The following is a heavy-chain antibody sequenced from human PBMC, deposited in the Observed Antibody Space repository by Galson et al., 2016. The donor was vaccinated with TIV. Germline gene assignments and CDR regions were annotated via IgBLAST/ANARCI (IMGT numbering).Heavy chain of an antibody. CDR2: ITSGASSR. CDR1: GFTFSDYH. V-gene: IGHV3-11*01. D-gene: IGHD2/OR15-2a*01. CDR3: AKDLAVWGSFYGAFDY. J-gene: IGHJ4*02. Sequence: SLRLSCAASGFTFSDYHMSWLRRTPGKGLEWIAHITSGASSRYYAESVKGRFTISRDDAKNSLFLQMNSLRIDDTAVYYCAKDLAVWGSFYGAFDYWGPGTAVSVSS.